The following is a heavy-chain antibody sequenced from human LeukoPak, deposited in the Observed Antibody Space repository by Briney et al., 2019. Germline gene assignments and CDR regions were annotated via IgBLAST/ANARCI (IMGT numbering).Heavy chain of an antibody. J-gene: IGHJ5*02. CDR3: AREDRGYSYGTGWFDP. CDR1: GGSISSGDYY. V-gene: IGHV4-30-4*01. Sequence: KTSQTLSLTCTVSGGSISSGDYYWSWIRQPPGKGLEWIGYIYYSGNTYYNPSLKSRVTISVDTSKNQFSLKLSSVTAADTAVYYCAREDRGYSYGTGWFDPWGQGTLVTVSS. CDR2: IYYSGNT. D-gene: IGHD5-18*01.